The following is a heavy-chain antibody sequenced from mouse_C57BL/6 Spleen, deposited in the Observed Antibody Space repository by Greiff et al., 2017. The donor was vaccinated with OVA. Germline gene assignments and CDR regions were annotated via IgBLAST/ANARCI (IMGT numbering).Heavy chain of an antibody. CDR3: ARGDYPWFAY. Sequence: EVQLVESGPGMVKPSQSLSLTCTVTGYSITSGYDWHWIRHFPGNKLEWMGYISYSGSTNYNPSLKSRISITHDTSKNHFFLKLNSVTTEDTATYYCARGDYPWFAYWGQGTLVTVSA. V-gene: IGHV3-1*01. D-gene: IGHD2-4*01. J-gene: IGHJ3*01. CDR1: GYSITSGYD. CDR2: ISYSGST.